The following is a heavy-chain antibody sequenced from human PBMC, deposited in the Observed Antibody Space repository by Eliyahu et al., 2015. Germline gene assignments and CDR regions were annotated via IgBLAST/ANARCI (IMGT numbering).Heavy chain of an antibody. CDR1: GFTFSSYG. Sequence: QVQLVESGGGVVQPGRSLRLSXAASGFTFSSYGMXWVRQAPGKGLEWVAVIWYDGSNKYYADSVKGRFTISRDNSKNTLYLQMNSLRAEDTAVYYCARDGIVGATGVDYWGQGTLVTVSS. CDR2: IWYDGSNK. CDR3: ARDGIVGATGVDY. J-gene: IGHJ4*02. D-gene: IGHD1-26*01. V-gene: IGHV3-33*01.